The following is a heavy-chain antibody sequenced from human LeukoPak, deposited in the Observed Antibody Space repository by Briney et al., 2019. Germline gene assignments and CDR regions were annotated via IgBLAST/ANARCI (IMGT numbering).Heavy chain of an antibody. CDR3: AKDPRRAVAGNPHS. J-gene: IGHJ4*02. CDR2: ISYDGSNK. Sequence: GGSLRLSCAASGFTFSSYGMHWVRQAPGKGLEWVAVISYDGSNKYYADSVKGRFTISRDNSKNTLYLQMNSLRAENTAVYYCAKDPRRAVAGNPHSWGQGTLVTVSS. CDR1: GFTFSSYG. D-gene: IGHD6-19*01. V-gene: IGHV3-30*18.